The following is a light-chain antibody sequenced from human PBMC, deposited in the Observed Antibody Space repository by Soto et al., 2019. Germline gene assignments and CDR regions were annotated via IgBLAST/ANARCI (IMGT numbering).Light chain of an antibody. CDR2: AAS. CDR1: QGINSW. CDR3: QQANSFPPT. V-gene: IGKV1-12*01. J-gene: IGKJ4*01. Sequence: DLQMTQSPSSVSASVGDRVTITCRASQGINSWLLWYQQKPGKAPKLLIYAASSLQSGVPSRFSGSGSGTDFTLTVNSLQPEDFATFYCQQANSFPPTFGGGTKVEI.